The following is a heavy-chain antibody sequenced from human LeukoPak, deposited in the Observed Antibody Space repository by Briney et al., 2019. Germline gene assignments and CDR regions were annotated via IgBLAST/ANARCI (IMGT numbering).Heavy chain of an antibody. Sequence: SETLSLTCAVYGGSFSGYYWSWIRQPPGKGLEWIGSIYYSGSTNYNPSLQSRVTISVDTSKNQFSLKLSSVTAADTAVYYCARGVGRFGELYNNWFDPWGQGTLVTVSS. D-gene: IGHD3-10*01. J-gene: IGHJ5*02. V-gene: IGHV4-34*11. CDR2: IYYSGST. CDR1: GGSFSGYY. CDR3: ARGVGRFGELYNNWFDP.